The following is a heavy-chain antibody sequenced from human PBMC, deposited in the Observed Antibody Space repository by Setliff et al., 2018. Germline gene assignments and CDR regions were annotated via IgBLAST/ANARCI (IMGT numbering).Heavy chain of an antibody. J-gene: IGHJ4*02. V-gene: IGHV4-38-2*02. CDR1: GYSISSGYY. CDR3: ARHLWGRYMAESSDYFDY. D-gene: IGHD3-3*02. Sequence: SETLSPTGTVSGYSISSGYYWGWIRQPTGKGLEWLGSFFHTGNTYYNPSLEGRVTIPVDTSNNQFSLKLSSVTAADTAVYYCARHLWGRYMAESSDYFDYWGQGSLVTVSS. CDR2: FFHTGNT.